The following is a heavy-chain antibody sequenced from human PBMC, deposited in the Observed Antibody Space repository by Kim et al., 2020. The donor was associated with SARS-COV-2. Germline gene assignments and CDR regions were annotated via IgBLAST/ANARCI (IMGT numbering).Heavy chain of an antibody. Sequence: SETLSLTCAVYGGSFSGYYWSWIRQPPGKGLEWIGEINHRGSTNYNPSLKSRVTISVDTSKNQFSLKLSSVTAADTAVYYCARGTAGLGDSVLVVGSYYYYMDLWCKGTTLTVSS. CDR3: ARGTAGLGDSVLVVGSYYYYMDL. J-gene: IGHJ6*03. CDR2: INHRGST. D-gene: IGHD2-8*02. V-gene: IGHV4-34*01. CDR1: GGSFSGYY.